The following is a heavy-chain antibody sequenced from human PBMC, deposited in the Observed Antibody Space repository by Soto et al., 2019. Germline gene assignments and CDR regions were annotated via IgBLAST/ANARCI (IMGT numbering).Heavy chain of an antibody. CDR1: GGSSSGYY. J-gene: IGHJ6*02. CDR3: ARGGYGMDV. Sequence: PSETLSLTCAVYGGSSSGYYWSWIRQPPGKGLEWIGEINHSGSTNYNPSLKSRVTISVDTSKNQFSLKLSSVTAADTAVYYCARGGYGMDVWGQGTTVTVSS. CDR2: INHSGST. V-gene: IGHV4-34*01.